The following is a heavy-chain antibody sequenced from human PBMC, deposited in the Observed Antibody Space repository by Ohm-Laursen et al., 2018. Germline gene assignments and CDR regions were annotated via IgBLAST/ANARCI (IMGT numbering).Heavy chain of an antibody. D-gene: IGHD4-17*01. V-gene: IGHV3-9*01. CDR2: ISWNSGSI. CDR1: GFTLDYYA. Sequence: SLRLSCAASGFTLDYYAMHWVRQAPGKGLEWVSGISWNSGSIGYADSVKGRFTISRDNAKNSLYLQMNSQRAEDTALYYCAKDKGSDYGDYVFDYWGQGTLVTVSS. J-gene: IGHJ4*02. CDR3: AKDKGSDYGDYVFDY.